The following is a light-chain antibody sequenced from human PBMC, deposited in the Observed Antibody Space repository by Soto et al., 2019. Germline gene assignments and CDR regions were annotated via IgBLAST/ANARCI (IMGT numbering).Light chain of an antibody. CDR1: QSVDSN. J-gene: IGKJ3*01. Sequence: EIVMTQSPATLSVSPGDGATLSCRASQSVDSNLAWYQQKPGQTPRLLIYGASTRPTGIPARFSGSGSGTEFTLTIISLQSEDSAVYYCHQYNSWPRGTFGPGTKVEIK. V-gene: IGKV3D-15*01. CDR3: HQYNSWPRGT. CDR2: GAS.